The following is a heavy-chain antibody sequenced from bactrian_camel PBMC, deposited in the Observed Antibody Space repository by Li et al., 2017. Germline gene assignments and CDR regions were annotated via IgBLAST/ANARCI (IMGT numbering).Heavy chain of an antibody. Sequence: LVESGGGLVQPGGSLRLSCAASGFTFSSYWMYWVRQAPGKGLEWVSAINPGGGTTYYADSVKGRFTISRDNAKNIIYLQMSSLTPDDTAMYYCAAGTRIIVGDYCDGITDWSQGTQVTVS. CDR3: AAGTRIIVGDYCDGITD. CDR1: GFTFSSYW. D-gene: IGHD3*01. V-gene: IGHV3S1*01. J-gene: IGHJ4*01. CDR2: INPGGGTT.